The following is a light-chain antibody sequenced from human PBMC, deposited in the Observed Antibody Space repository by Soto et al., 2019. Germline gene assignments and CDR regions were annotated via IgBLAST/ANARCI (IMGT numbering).Light chain of an antibody. V-gene: IGKV3-20*01. CDR3: QQYGRSSWT. J-gene: IGKJ1*01. CDR2: GAS. CDR1: QSVSSSY. Sequence: EIVLTQSPGTLSLSPGERATLSCRASQSVSSSYLAWYQQKPRQAPRLLIYGASSRASGIPGRFSGSGSGTDFTLTISRLESEDFAVYYCQQYGRSSWTFGQGTKVEIK.